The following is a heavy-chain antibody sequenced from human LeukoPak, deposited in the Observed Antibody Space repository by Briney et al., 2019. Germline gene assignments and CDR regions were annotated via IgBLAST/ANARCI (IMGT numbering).Heavy chain of an antibody. J-gene: IGHJ4*02. D-gene: IGHD1-26*01. V-gene: IGHV1-2*02. CDR1: GYTFTSYD. CDR3: ARSSGSYFPIDY. CDR2: INPNSGGT. Sequence: ASVKVSCKASGYTFTSYDINWVRQATGQGLEWMGWINPNSGGTNYAQKFQGRVTMTRDTSISTAYMELSRLRSDDTAVYYCARSSGSYFPIDYWGQGTLVTVSS.